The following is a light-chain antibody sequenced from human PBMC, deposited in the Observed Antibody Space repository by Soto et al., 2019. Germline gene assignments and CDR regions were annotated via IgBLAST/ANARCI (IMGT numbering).Light chain of an antibody. CDR1: QGISSA. V-gene: IGKV1D-13*01. CDR3: QQFNNYPRP. CDR2: GAS. J-gene: IGKJ2*01. Sequence: AIQLTQSPPSLAAAVGDRVTITCRASQGISSALAWYQQKPGKTPNLLIYGASSLESGVPSRFSGSGSGTDFTLTISSLQPEDFATYYCQQFNNYPRPFGQGTKLEIK.